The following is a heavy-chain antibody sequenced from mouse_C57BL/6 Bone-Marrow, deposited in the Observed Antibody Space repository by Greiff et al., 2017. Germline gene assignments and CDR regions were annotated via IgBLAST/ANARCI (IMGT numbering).Heavy chain of an antibody. CDR1: GYSITSGYY. CDR3: AREGAYYSNYDY. CDR2: ISYDGSN. Sequence: EVKLQESGPGLVKPSQSLSLTCSVTGYSITSGYYWNWIRQFPGNKLEWMGYISYDGSNNSNPSLKNRISSTRATSKNQFFLKLNSVTTEYTATYYCAREGAYYSNYDYWGQGTTLTVSS. V-gene: IGHV3-6*01. J-gene: IGHJ2*01. D-gene: IGHD2-5*01.